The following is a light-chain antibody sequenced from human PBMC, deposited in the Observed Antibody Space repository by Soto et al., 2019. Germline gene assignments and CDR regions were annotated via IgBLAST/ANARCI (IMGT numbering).Light chain of an antibody. Sequence: DIQMTQSPSSLSASVGDRVTITCQASHDISNYLNWYQQKPGQAPKLLIYDASNLETGVPSRFSGSGSGTDFTLTINSLQPEDIGTYYCQQDISFPFTFGPGTKVDV. V-gene: IGKV1-33*01. CDR1: HDISNY. CDR2: DAS. J-gene: IGKJ3*01. CDR3: QQDISFPFT.